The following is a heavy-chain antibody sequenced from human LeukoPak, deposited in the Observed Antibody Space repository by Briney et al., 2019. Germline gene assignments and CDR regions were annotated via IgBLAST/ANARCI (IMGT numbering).Heavy chain of an antibody. CDR2: IYYSGST. V-gene: IGHV4-59*08. D-gene: IGHD3-22*01. CDR1: GGSISSYY. CDR3: ARVSPFYDRDGYKVYGMDV. Sequence: SETLSLTCTVSGGSISSYYWSWIRQPPGKGLEWIGYIYYSGSTNYNPSLKSRATISLDTSKKQFSLRLISLTAADTAVYYCARVSPFYDRDGYKVYGMDVWGQGTTVTVSS. J-gene: IGHJ6*02.